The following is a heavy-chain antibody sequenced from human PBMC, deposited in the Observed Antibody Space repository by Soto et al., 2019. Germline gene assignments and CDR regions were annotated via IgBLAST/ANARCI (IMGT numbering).Heavy chain of an antibody. V-gene: IGHV4-61*01. Sequence: SETLSLTCTVSGDSVSSSHYYWTWIRQPPGKGLEXSGYXXXYXSXXXTXXXXLKSRVTISLDTSKNQFSLTLSSVTAADTAIYYCARETSGSYFDSWGQGALVTVSS. CDR2: XXXYXSXXX. D-gene: IGHD1-26*01. CDR1: GDSVSSSHYY. CDR3: ARETSGSYFDS. J-gene: IGHJ5*01.